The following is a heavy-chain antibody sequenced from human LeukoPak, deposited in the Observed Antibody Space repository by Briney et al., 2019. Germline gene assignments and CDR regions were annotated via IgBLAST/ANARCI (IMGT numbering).Heavy chain of an antibody. CDR1: GFTFSSYA. V-gene: IGHV3-23*01. CDR2: ISGSGGTT. J-gene: IGHJ5*02. CDR3: AKEVDCSGGSCYWNWFDP. D-gene: IGHD2-15*01. Sequence: PGGFLRLSCAASGFTFSSYAMSWVRQAPGKGLEWVSAISGSGGTTYYADSVRGRFTISRDNSKNTLYLQMNSLRAEDTAVYYCAKEVDCSGGSCYWNWFDPWGQGTLVTVSS.